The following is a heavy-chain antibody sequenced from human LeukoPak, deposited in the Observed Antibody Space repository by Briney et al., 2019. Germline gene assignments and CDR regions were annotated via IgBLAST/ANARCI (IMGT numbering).Heavy chain of an antibody. D-gene: IGHD6-13*01. V-gene: IGHV4-4*07. Sequence: KASETLSLTCAVYGGSFSGYYWSWIRQPAGKGLEWIGRIYTSGSTNYNPSLKSRVTMSVDTSKNQFSLKLSSVTAADTAVYYCARDHDSWRSDYWGQGTLVTVSS. J-gene: IGHJ4*02. CDR1: GGSFSGYY. CDR3: ARDHDSWRSDY. CDR2: IYTSGST.